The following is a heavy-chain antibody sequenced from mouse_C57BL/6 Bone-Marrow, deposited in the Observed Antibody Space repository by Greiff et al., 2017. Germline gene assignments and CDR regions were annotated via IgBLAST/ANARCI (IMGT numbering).Heavy chain of an antibody. CDR3: GGRAGYYGAD. Sequence: QVQLQQPGAELVRPGSSVKLSCKASGYTFTSYWMDWVKQRPGQGLEWIGNIYPSDSETHYNQKFKDKATLTVDKSSSTAYMQLSSLPSEDSAVCDCGGRAGYYGADWGQGTTLTVSS. V-gene: IGHV1-61*01. D-gene: IGHD1-1*01. CDR2: IYPSDSET. CDR1: GYTFTSYW. J-gene: IGHJ2*01.